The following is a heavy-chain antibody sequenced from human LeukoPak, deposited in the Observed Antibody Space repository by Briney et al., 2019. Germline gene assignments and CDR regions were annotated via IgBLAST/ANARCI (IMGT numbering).Heavy chain of an antibody. J-gene: IGHJ4*02. CDR1: GDSISSYY. V-gene: IGHV4-4*07. CDR3: ARLRGGAWEYFDY. D-gene: IGHD3-16*01. Sequence: SVTLSLTCTVSGDSISSYYWSWTRQPAERGLEWIGRMFISGSTIYNPSLKSRVTMSVDTSKNQFSLNLSSVTAADTAVYYCARLRGGAWEYFDYWGQGTLVTVSS. CDR2: MFISGST.